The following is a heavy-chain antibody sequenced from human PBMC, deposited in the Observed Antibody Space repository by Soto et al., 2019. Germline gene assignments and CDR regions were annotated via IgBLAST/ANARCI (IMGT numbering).Heavy chain of an antibody. V-gene: IGHV4-31*03. CDR2: IYYSGST. D-gene: IGHD3-3*01. Sequence: QVQLQESGPGLVKPSQTLSLTCTVSGGSISSGGYYWSWIRQHPGKGLEWIGYIYYSGSTYYNPSLKSRVTISVDTSKNQFSLKLSSVTAADTAVYYCARSGSIFGVVRDAFDIWGQGTMVTVSS. CDR3: ARSGSIFGVVRDAFDI. CDR1: GGSISSGGYY. J-gene: IGHJ3*02.